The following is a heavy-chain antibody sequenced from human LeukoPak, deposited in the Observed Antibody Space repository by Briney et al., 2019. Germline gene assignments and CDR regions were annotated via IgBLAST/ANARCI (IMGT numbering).Heavy chain of an antibody. CDR1: GGSISSGSYY. CDR3: ASSIGDFWSGLVYYYYYMDV. CDR2: YSGST. J-gene: IGHJ6*03. Sequence: SETLSLTCTVSGGSISSGSYYWSWIRQPPGKGLEWIGHYSGSTNYNPSLKSRVTISVDTSKNHFSLKLSSVTAADTAVYYCASSIGDFWSGLVYYYYYMDVWGKGTTVTVSS. V-gene: IGHV4-61*03. D-gene: IGHD3-3*01.